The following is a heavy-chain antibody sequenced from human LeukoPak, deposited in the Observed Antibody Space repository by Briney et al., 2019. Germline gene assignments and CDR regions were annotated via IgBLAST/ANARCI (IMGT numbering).Heavy chain of an antibody. CDR3: AKGIGAFANNWFDP. Sequence: GESLRLSCAASGFTFDSYAMSWVRQTPGKGLQWVASINTAGDNTYTVNPVKGRFTISRDNLKNTLYLQMNSLRVEDTAIYYCAKGIGAFANNWFDPWGQGTLVTVPS. J-gene: IGHJ5*02. D-gene: IGHD4/OR15-4a*01. CDR2: INTAGDNT. V-gene: IGHV3-23*01. CDR1: GFTFDSYA.